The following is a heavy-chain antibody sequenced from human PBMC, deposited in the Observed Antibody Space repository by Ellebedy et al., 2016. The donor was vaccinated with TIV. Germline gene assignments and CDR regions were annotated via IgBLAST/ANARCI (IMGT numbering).Heavy chain of an antibody. CDR1: GYTFTGYY. D-gene: IGHD3-16*01. V-gene: IGHV1-2*02. CDR2: INPNSGGT. CDR3: ARDATEDLGGYYYYGMDV. J-gene: IGHJ6*02. Sequence: ASVKVSCKASGYTFTGYYMHWVRQAPGQGLEWMGWINPNSGGTNYAQKFQGRVTITADESTSTAYMELSSLRSDDTAVYYCARDATEDLGGYYYYGMDVWGQGTTVTVSS.